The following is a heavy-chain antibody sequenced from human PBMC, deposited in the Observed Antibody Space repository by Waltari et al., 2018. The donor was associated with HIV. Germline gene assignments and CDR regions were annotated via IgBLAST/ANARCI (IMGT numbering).Heavy chain of an antibody. J-gene: IGHJ3*02. V-gene: IGHV3-21*01. D-gene: IGHD2-15*01. Sequence: EVQLVESGGGLVKPGGSLRLSCAASGFTFSSYSMNWVRQAPGKGLEWVSSISSSSSYIYYADSVKGRFTISRDNAKNSLYLQMNSLRAEDTAVYYCARGDMPEDAFDIWGQGTMVTVSS. CDR1: GFTFSSYS. CDR3: ARGDMPEDAFDI. CDR2: ISSSSSYI.